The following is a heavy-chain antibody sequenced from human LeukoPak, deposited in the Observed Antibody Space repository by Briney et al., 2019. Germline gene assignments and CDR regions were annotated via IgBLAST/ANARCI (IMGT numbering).Heavy chain of an antibody. CDR2: IYYSGST. J-gene: IGHJ3*02. D-gene: IGHD3-22*01. CDR1: GGSFSGYY. V-gene: IGHV4-59*08. CDR3: ARPIYDSSGLYAFDI. Sequence: KPSETLSLTCAVYGGSFSGYYWSWIRQPPGKGLEWIGYIYYSGSTNYNPSLKSRVTISVDTSKNQFSLKLSSVTAADTAVYYCARPIYDSSGLYAFDIWSQGTMVTVSS.